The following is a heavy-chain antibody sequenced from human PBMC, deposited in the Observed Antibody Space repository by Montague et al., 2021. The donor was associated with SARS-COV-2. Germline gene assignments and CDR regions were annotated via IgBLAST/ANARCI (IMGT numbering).Heavy chain of an antibody. CDR1: GFTFSSYS. V-gene: IGHV3-21*01. CDR2: ISSSSSYI. J-gene: IGHJ5*02. D-gene: IGHD3-10*01. Sequence: SLRLSCAASGFTFSSYSMNWVRQAPGKGLEWVSSISSSSSYIYYADSVKGRFTISRDNAKNSLYLQMNSLRAGDTAVYYCATYYYNSDHVRSAWGQGTLVTVSS. CDR3: ATYYYNSDHVRSA.